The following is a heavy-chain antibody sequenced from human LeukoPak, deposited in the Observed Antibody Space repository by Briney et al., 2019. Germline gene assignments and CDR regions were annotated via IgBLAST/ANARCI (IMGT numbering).Heavy chain of an antibody. CDR1: GGSISSYY. J-gene: IGHJ4*02. CDR2: IYYSGST. D-gene: IGHD6-13*01. V-gene: IGHV4-59*08. Sequence: SETLSLTCTVSGGSISSYYWSWIRQPPGKGLEWIGYIYYSGSTNYNPSLKSRVTISVDTSKNQFSLKLSSVTAADTAVYYCSSSSWYNNYFDYWGQGTLVTVSS. CDR3: SSSSWYNNYFDY.